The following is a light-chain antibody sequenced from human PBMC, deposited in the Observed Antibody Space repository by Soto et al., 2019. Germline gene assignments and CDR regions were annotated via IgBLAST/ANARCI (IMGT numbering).Light chain of an antibody. J-gene: IGLJ2*01. CDR1: SNDVGTYNL. V-gene: IGLV2-23*02. CDR3: SSYAGSNTFVV. CDR2: EVS. Sequence: QLVLTQPASVSGSPGQSITISCTGTSNDVGTYNLVSWYQQHPGKAPKLIIYEVSRRPSGVSNRFSGSKSGNTASLTISGLQAEDEADYYCSSYAGSNTFVVFGGGTKLTVL.